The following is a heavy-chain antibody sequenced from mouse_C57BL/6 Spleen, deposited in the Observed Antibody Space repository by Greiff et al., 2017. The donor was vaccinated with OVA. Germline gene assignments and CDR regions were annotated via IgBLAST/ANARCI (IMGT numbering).Heavy chain of an antibody. Sequence: QVQLQQSGAELVRPGASVTLSCKASGYTFTDYEMHWVKQTPVHGLEWIGAIDPETGGTAYNQKFKGKAILTADKSSSTAYMELRSLTSEDSAGSYCTRVISGYWGQGTTLTVSS. J-gene: IGHJ2*01. V-gene: IGHV1-15*01. CDR1: GYTFTDYE. CDR3: TRVISGY. CDR2: IDPETGGT. D-gene: IGHD1-2*01.